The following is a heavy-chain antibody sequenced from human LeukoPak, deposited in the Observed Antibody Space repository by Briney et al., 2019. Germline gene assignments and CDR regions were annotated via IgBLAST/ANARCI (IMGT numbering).Heavy chain of an antibody. D-gene: IGHD1-14*01. Sequence: PSETLSLTCGVSGGSFSGHYWTWLRQTPGKGLEWMGEINHGGVTNYNPSLKSRVSISIDTPTNEISLNVSSVTAADAGIYYCARGRNWQTFYHYYMDVWGKGATVTVS. CDR3: ARGRNWQTFYHYYMDV. J-gene: IGHJ6*03. CDR1: GGSFSGHY. V-gene: IGHV4-34*01. CDR2: INHGGVT.